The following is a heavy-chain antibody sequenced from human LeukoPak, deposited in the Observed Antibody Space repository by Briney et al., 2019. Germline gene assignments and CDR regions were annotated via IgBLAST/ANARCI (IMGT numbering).Heavy chain of an antibody. D-gene: IGHD1-26*01. CDR3: AKDTGFLSGSSP. J-gene: IGHJ3*01. CDR1: GFTFDDYA. Sequence: GGSLRLSCAASGFTFDDYAMHWVRQAPGKGLEWVSLISGDGGSTYYADSVKGRFTISRDNSKNSLYLQMNSLGTEDTALYYCAKDTGFLSGSSPWGQGTMVTVSS. CDR2: ISGDGGST. V-gene: IGHV3-43*02.